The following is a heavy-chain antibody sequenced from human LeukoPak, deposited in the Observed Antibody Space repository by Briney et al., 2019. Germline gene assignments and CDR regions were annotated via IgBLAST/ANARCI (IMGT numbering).Heavy chain of an antibody. Sequence: GGSLRLSCAASGFTFSNAWMNWVRQAPGKGLEWVSYISSSSSTIYYADSVKGRFTISRDNAKNSLYLQMNSLRAEDTAVYYCARGLGELSLSSYYYYYYYMDVWGKGTTVTVSS. D-gene: IGHD3-16*02. J-gene: IGHJ6*03. CDR3: ARGLGELSLSSYYYYYYYMDV. CDR2: ISSSSSTI. CDR1: GFTFSNAW. V-gene: IGHV3-48*01.